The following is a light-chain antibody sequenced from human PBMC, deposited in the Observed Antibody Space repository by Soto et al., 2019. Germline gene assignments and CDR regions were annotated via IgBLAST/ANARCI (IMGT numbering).Light chain of an antibody. CDR2: TSD. Sequence: QSVLTQPPSASGTPGQMVTISCSGSSSNIGTNYIYWYQHLPGVAPKLLIYTSDQRPSGVPDRFSGSKSGTSASLAISGLRSEDEADYYCAAWDDSLSGPNWIFGGGTQLTVL. CDR3: AAWDDSLSGPNWI. V-gene: IGLV1-47*01. CDR1: SSNIGTNY. J-gene: IGLJ3*02.